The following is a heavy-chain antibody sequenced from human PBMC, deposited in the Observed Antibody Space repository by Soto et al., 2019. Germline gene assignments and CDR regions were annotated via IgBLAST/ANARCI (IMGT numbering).Heavy chain of an antibody. CDR3: ARGLGGQYYYYVWGRYIAKDWFDP. Sequence: PSETLSLTCTVSGGSISSGGYYWSWIRQHPGKGLEWIGYIYYSGSTYYNPSLKSRVTISVDTSKNQFSLKLSSVTAADTAVYYCARGLGGQYYYYVWGRYIAKDWFDPWGQGTLVKVSS. CDR1: GGSISSGGYY. D-gene: IGHD3-16*01. CDR2: IYYSGST. V-gene: IGHV4-31*03. J-gene: IGHJ5*02.